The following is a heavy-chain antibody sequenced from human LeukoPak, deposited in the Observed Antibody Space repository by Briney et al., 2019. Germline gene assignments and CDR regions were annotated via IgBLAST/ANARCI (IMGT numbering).Heavy chain of an antibody. J-gene: IGHJ4*02. V-gene: IGHV4-39*07. CDR1: GGSISSSSYY. CDR3: ARGSLPYFAY. CDR2: IYYSGST. Sequence: SETLSLTCTVSGGSISSSSYYWGWIRQPPGKGLEWIGSIYYSGSTYYNPSLKSRVTISVDTSKNQFSLKLSSVTAADTAVYYRARGSLPYFAYWGQGTLVTVSS.